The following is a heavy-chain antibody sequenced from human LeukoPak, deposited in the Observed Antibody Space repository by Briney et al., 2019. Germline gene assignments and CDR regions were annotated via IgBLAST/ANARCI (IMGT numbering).Heavy chain of an antibody. D-gene: IGHD2-2*01. CDR3: ARGRTLVPASLRINWFDP. CDR1: GGSISSGDYY. V-gene: IGHV4-31*03. CDR2: IYYSGTT. J-gene: IGHJ5*02. Sequence: TVSLTCTVSGGSISSGDYYWSGIRQHPGKGLEWIGYIYYSGTTYYNPSLKGRRTISVDTSENQFSLNLRSVSAADTAVYYCARGRTLVPASLRINWFDPWGQGALVSASS.